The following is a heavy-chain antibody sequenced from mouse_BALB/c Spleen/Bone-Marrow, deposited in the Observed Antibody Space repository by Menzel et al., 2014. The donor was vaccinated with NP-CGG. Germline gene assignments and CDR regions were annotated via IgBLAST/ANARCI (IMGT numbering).Heavy chain of an antibody. V-gene: IGHV1-63*01. CDR2: IYPGSGNT. CDR1: GYAFTNYW. Sequence: QVQLQQSGAELVRPGTSVKISCKASGYAFTNYWLDWVKQRPGQGLEWIGDIYPGSGNTYFNEKFKGKATLTADKSSSTAYMQLSSLTSEDSAVYFCARPQFISGRYYAMDYWGQGTSVTVSS. J-gene: IGHJ4*01. CDR3: ARPQFISGRYYAMDY. D-gene: IGHD1-2*01.